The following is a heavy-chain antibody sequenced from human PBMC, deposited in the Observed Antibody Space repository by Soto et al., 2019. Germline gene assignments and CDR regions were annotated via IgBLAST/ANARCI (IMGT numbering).Heavy chain of an antibody. J-gene: IGHJ6*04. CDR2: MNPNSGNT. Sequence: ASVKVSCKASGYTFTSYDINWVRQATGQGPEWMGWMNPNSGNTGYAQKFQGRVTMTRNTSISTAYMELSSLRSEDTAVYYCARGPRDIVVVPAAIRRLDVWGKGTTVTVSS. V-gene: IGHV1-8*01. CDR1: GYTFTSYD. D-gene: IGHD2-2*01. CDR3: ARGPRDIVVVPAAIRRLDV.